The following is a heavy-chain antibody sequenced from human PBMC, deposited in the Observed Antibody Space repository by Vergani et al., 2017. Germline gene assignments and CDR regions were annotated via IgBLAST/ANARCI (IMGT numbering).Heavy chain of an antibody. CDR2: IYKSGRT. Sequence: QMQLQESGPGLLKPSQTLSLTCSVFVGSIDGVSSYWTWIRQPAGKGLEWIGRIYKSGRTNYNPPLQSRDTISLDTSKNQSSLNLTSGTAAETGVYFCARDRVTVVRNQYYGMDVWGQGTTVIVSS. CDR3: ARDRVTVVRNQYYGMDV. J-gene: IGHJ6*02. V-gene: IGHV4-61*02. CDR1: VGSIDGVSSY. D-gene: IGHD3-10*01.